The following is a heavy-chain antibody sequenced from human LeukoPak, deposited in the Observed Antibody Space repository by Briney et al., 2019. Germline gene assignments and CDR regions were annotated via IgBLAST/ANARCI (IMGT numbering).Heavy chain of an antibody. CDR3: ARERGYSYGYSDY. Sequence: GGSLRLSCAASGFTFSSYSLNWVRQAPGKGLEWVSYISSSSSTIYYADSVKGRFTISRDNAKHSLYLQMNSLRAEDTAVYYCARERGYSYGYSDYWGQGTLVTVS. V-gene: IGHV3-48*01. CDR2: ISSSSSTI. D-gene: IGHD5-18*01. CDR1: GFTFSSYS. J-gene: IGHJ4*02.